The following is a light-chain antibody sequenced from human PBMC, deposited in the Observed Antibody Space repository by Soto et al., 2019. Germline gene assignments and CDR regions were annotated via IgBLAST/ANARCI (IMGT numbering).Light chain of an antibody. Sequence: EIVMTQSPATLSVSPGERATLSCRASQSISSNLAWYQLKPGQAPRLLIYGASTRATGIPARFSGSGSGTEFTLTISSLQSEDFAVYYCQQYYNWRYTFGQGTKLDIK. V-gene: IGKV3-15*01. CDR3: QQYYNWRYT. CDR1: QSISSN. CDR2: GAS. J-gene: IGKJ2*01.